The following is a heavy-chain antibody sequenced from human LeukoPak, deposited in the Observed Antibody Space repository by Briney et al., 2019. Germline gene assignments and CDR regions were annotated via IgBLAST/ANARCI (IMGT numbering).Heavy chain of an antibody. CDR3: ARRGGSADAFDI. CDR2: IYHSGST. V-gene: IGHV4-30-2*01. D-gene: IGHD3-10*01. Sequence: SETLSLTCAVSGGSISSGGYYWSWIRQPPGKGLEWIGYIYHSGSTYYNPSLKSRVTISVDRSKNQFSLKLSSVTAVDTAVYYCARRGGSADAFDIWGQGTMVTVSS. J-gene: IGHJ3*02. CDR1: GGSISSGGYY.